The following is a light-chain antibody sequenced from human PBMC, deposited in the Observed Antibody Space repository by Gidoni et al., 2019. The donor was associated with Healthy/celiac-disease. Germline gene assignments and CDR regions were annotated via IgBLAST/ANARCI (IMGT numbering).Light chain of an antibody. CDR2: AAS. V-gene: IGKV1-39*01. CDR3: QQSYSTPYT. Sequence: DIQMTQSPSSLSASVGDRVTITCRESQSISSYLNWYQQKPGKAPQLLIYAASSLQRGVPSRFSGSGSGTDFTLTISSLQPEDSATYYCQQSYSTPYTFGQGTKLEIK. J-gene: IGKJ2*01. CDR1: QSISSY.